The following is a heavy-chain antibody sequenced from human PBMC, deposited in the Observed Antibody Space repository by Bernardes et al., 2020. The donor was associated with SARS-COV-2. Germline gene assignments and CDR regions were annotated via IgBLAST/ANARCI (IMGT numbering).Heavy chain of an antibody. J-gene: IGHJ4*02. CDR3: ARQLAGGRYFDY. CDR1: GGPINNYY. Sequence: SETLSLTCTVSGGPINNYYWSWIRQPAGKGLEWIGRIDTNGGTNYNPSPKSRHTTSVDTSKNQFSLKLSSVTAADTAVYYCARQLAGGRYFDYWGQGALVTVSS. V-gene: IGHV4-4*07. CDR2: IDTNGGT. D-gene: IGHD1-1*01.